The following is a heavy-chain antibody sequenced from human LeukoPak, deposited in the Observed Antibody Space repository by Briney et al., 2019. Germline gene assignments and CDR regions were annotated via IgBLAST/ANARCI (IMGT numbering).Heavy chain of an antibody. CDR1: GFTFSNYG. CDR2: ISYDGSDK. CDR3: GRVGGRSKAAKGDAFDI. D-gene: IGHD6-6*01. J-gene: IGHJ3*02. Sequence: GGSLRLSCAASGFTFSNYGMHWVRQAPGKGLEWVAVISYDGSDKYYADSVKGRFTISRDNAKNSMYLQMNSLRAGDTAVYYCGRVGGRSKAAKGDAFDIWGQGTLVTVSS. V-gene: IGHV3-30*03.